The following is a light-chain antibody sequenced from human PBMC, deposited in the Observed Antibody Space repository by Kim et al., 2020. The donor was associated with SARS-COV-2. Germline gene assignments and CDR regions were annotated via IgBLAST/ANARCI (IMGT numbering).Light chain of an antibody. CDR2: DVS. V-gene: IGLV2-14*03. CDR1: SSDIGVYNY. CDR3: TSFTTSTTYV. J-gene: IGLJ1*01. Sequence: GQSITISCTRTSSDIGVYNYVSWYQQHPGKAPKLIIFDVSSRPSGVSNHFSGSKSGNTASLTISGLQAEDEADYFCTSFTTSTTYVFGTGTKVTVL.